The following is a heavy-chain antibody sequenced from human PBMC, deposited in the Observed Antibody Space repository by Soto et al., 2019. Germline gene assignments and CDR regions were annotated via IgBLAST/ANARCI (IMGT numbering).Heavy chain of an antibody. J-gene: IGHJ4*02. Sequence: QVQLQQWGAGLLKPSETLSLNCAVTGGSLSGYYWSWIRQPPGKGLEWIGEVKDGGHTNYSPSLRGXVTXAXATPNNQFSRRLNSVTAADTGVYYCARGQEGVVATHWDQGSLVTVSS. V-gene: IGHV4-34*01. CDR1: GGSLSGYY. CDR3: ARGQEGVVATH. D-gene: IGHD5-12*01. CDR2: VKDGGHT.